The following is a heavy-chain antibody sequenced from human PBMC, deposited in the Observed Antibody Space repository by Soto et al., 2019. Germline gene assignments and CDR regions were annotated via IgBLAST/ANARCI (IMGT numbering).Heavy chain of an antibody. Sequence: GGSLRLSCAASGFTFSSYGMRWVRQAPGKGLEWVAVRSYDGSNKYYTDSVKGRFTISRDNSKNTLYLQMNSLRPDDTAVYYCAKDQRVDDDYYYYYGMDVWGQGTTVTVSS. V-gene: IGHV3-30*18. CDR2: RSYDGSNK. CDR1: GFTFSSYG. J-gene: IGHJ6*02. D-gene: IGHD5-12*01. CDR3: AKDQRVDDDYYYYYGMDV.